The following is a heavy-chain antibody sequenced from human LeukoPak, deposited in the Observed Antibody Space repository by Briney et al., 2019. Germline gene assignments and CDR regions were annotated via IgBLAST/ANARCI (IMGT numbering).Heavy chain of an antibody. J-gene: IGHJ4*02. D-gene: IGHD3-16*02. V-gene: IGHV3-23*01. CDR3: AKEDFYVWGSYRLLDY. CDR1: GFTFKNYA. Sequence: PGGSLRLSCAASGFTFKNYAMSWVRQAPGRGLEWVSGIIGNSGSTYYADSVKGRFTISRDNSKDTLYLQMNSLRAEDTAVYYCAKEDFYVWGSYRLLDYWGQGPLVTVSS. CDR2: IIGNSGST.